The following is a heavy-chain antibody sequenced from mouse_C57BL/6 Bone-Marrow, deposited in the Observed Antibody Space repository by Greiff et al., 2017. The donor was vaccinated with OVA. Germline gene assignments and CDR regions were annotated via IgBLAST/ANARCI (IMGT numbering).Heavy chain of an antibody. Sequence: QVQLKQSGAELVRPGASVTLSCKASGYTFTDYEMHWVKQTPVHGLEWIGAIDPETGGTAYNQKFKGKAILTADKSSSTAYMELRSLTSEDSAVYCCTRDDFYAMDYWGQGTSVTVSS. CDR2: IDPETGGT. CDR1: GYTFTDYE. J-gene: IGHJ4*01. V-gene: IGHV1-15*01. CDR3: TRDDFYAMDY.